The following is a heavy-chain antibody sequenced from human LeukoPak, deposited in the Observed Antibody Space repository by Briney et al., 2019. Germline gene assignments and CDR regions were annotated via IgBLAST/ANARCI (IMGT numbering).Heavy chain of an antibody. Sequence: PSETLSLTCTVSGGSISSSSYYWAWIRQPPGKGLEWIGSIYYSGSTHYNPSLKSRVTISVDTSKNQFSLKLSSVTAADTAVYYRAREYASGYFDYWGQGTLVTVSS. J-gene: IGHJ4*02. CDR1: GGSISSSSYY. CDR3: AREYASGYFDY. CDR2: IYYSGST. V-gene: IGHV4-39*01. D-gene: IGHD2-2*01.